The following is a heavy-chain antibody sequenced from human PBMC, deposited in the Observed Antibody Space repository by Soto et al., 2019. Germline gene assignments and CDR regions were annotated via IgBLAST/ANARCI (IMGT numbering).Heavy chain of an antibody. V-gene: IGHV3-15*01. J-gene: IGHJ4*02. Sequence: PGWSLRLSCASSVFTFINAWMSWVRQAPGKGLEWVGRIKSKTDGGTTDYAAPVKGRFTISRDDSKNTLYLQMNSLKTEDTAVYYCTTAYLTTSGYYFDYWGQGTLVTVSS. D-gene: IGHD3-10*01. CDR3: TTAYLTTSGYYFDY. CDR1: VFTFINAW. CDR2: IKSKTDGGTT.